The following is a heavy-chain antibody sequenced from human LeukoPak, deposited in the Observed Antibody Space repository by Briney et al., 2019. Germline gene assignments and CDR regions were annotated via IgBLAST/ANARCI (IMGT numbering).Heavy chain of an antibody. V-gene: IGHV4-4*02. CDR1: GGSISSSNW. D-gene: IGHD2-15*01. Sequence: PSGTLSLTCAVSGGSISSSNWWSWVRQPPGKGLEWIGEIYHSGSTNYNPSLKSRVTISVDTSKNQFSLKLSSVTAADTAVYYCARGKLGYCSGGSCSRRYYYYMDVWGKGTTVTVSS. CDR2: IYHSGST. J-gene: IGHJ6*03. CDR3: ARGKLGYCSGGSCSRRYYYYMDV.